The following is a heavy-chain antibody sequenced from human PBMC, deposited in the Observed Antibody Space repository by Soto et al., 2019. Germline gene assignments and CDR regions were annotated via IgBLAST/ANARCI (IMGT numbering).Heavy chain of an antibody. V-gene: IGHV1-18*01. D-gene: IGHD1-26*01. Sequence: QGQLEQSGAEVKRPGASVKVSCKASGYVFTNYGISWVRQAPGQGLEWMGWITVNSGNTKYAQKIQGRVTMSTDTSTSTAYMELRSLRYDDTAVYFCARGLGGGYYYLDYWGQGTLVTVSS. CDR1: GYVFTNYG. CDR2: ITVNSGNT. J-gene: IGHJ4*02. CDR3: ARGLGGGYYYLDY.